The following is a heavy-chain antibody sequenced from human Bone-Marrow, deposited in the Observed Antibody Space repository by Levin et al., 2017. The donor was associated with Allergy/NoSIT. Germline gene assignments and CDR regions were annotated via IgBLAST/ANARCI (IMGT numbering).Heavy chain of an antibody. V-gene: IGHV4-39*01. CDR3: ARLFSVGYCSSTSCFGAFDI. J-gene: IGHJ3*02. CDR1: GGSISRSSFF. Sequence: PSETLSLTCSVLGGSISRSSFFWSWIRQTPGQGLEWIGNIYYTGTTYYNPSLRSRLTISVDTSTNQFSLNLNSVTAADTAVYYCARLFSVGYCSSTSCFGAFDIWGQGTLVTVSS. D-gene: IGHD2-2*01. CDR2: IYYTGTT.